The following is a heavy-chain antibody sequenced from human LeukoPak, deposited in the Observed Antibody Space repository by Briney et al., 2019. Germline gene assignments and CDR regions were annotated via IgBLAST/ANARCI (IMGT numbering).Heavy chain of an antibody. V-gene: IGHV3-30*18. CDR1: GFTFSSYG. CDR2: ISYDGSNK. Sequence: GGSLRLSCAASGFTFSSYGMHWVRQAPGKGLEWVAVISYDGSNKYYADSVKGRFTISRDNSKNTLYLQMNSLRAEDTAVYYCANYGGNSSPAFDIWGQGTMVTASS. D-gene: IGHD4-23*01. CDR3: ANYGGNSSPAFDI. J-gene: IGHJ3*02.